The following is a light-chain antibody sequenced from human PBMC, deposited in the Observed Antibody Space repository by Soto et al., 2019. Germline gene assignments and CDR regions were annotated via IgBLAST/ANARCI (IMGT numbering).Light chain of an antibody. CDR2: EVS. CDR3: CSYAGSSTHV. CDR1: SSDVGSSNL. V-gene: IGLV2-23*02. J-gene: IGLJ1*01. Sequence: QSALTQPASVSGSPGQLITFSCTGTSSDVGSSNLVSWYQQHPGKVPKLLIYEVSKRPSGVSNRFSGSKSGNTASLTISGLQAEDEADYYCCSYAGSSTHVFGTGTKLTVL.